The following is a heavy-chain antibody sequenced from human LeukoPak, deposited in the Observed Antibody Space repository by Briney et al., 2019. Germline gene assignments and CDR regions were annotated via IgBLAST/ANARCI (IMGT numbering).Heavy chain of an antibody. CDR1: GYTFTSYG. J-gene: IGHJ4*02. CDR3: ARVPADYDFWSGYYPPNC. Sequence: ASVKVSCKASGYTFTSYGISWVRQAPGQGLEWMGWISAYNGNTNYAQKLQGRVTMTTDTSTSTAYMELRSLRSDDTAVYYCARVPADYDFWSGYYPPNCWGQGTLVTVSS. CDR2: ISAYNGNT. V-gene: IGHV1-18*01. D-gene: IGHD3-3*01.